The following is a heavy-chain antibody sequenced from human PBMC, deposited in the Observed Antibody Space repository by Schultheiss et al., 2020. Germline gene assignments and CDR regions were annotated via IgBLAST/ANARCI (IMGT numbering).Heavy chain of an antibody. CDR2: INPNSGGT. CDR3: ARDPVTTDYYYYYMDV. D-gene: IGHD4-17*01. Sequence: ASVKVSCKASGYTFTSYYMHWVRQAPGQGLEWMGRINPNSGGTNYAQKFQGRVTMTRDTSISTAYMELSRLRSDDTAVYYCARDPVTTDYYYYYMDVWGKGTTVTVSS. V-gene: IGHV1-2*06. J-gene: IGHJ6*03. CDR1: GYTFTSYY.